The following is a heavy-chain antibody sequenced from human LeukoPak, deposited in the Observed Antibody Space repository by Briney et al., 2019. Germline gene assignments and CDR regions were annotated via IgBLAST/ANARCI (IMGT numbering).Heavy chain of an antibody. D-gene: IGHD5-18*01. CDR1: GGSISSSNW. V-gene: IGHV4-4*02. CDR3: ARAGTAMVSSFDY. J-gene: IGHJ4*02. Sequence: SETLSLTCAVSGGSISSSNWWSWVRQPPGKGLEWIGEIYHSGSTNYNPSLKSRVTVSVDKSKNQFSLKLSSVTAADTAVYYCARAGTAMVSSFDYWGQGTLVTVSS. CDR2: IYHSGST.